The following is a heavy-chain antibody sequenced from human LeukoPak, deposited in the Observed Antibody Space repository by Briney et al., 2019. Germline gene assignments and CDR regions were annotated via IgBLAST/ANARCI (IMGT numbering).Heavy chain of an antibody. CDR3: ARNRESYFDL. V-gene: IGHV4-59*11. CDR2: IYYSGST. CDR1: AGSISSHH. D-gene: IGHD3-16*02. J-gene: IGHJ2*01. Sequence: SETLSCNCNGYAGSISSHHWNWLRKPTVKGQEWIGYIYYSGSTDYNPSLKSRVTISIDTSKNQFSLKLSSVTAADTAVYYCARNRESYFDLWGRGTLVTVSS.